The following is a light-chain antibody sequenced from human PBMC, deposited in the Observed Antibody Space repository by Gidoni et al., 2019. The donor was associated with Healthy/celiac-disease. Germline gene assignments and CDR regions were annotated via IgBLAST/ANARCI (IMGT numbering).Light chain of an antibody. CDR3: QQYNNWPPYT. J-gene: IGKJ2*01. CDR1: QSVSSY. CDR2: GAS. V-gene: IGKV3-15*01. Sequence: EIVMTQSPAPLSVSPGERATLSCRASQSVSSYLAWYQQKPGQAPRLLIYGASTRATGIPARFSGSGSGTEFTLTISSLQSEDFAVYYCQQYNNWPPYTFGQGTKLEIK.